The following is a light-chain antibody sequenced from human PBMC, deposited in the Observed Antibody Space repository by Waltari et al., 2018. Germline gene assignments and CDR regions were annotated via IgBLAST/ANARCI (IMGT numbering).Light chain of an antibody. V-gene: IGKV3-15*01. CDR1: QGISSD. CDR3: QQSKIWPA. J-gene: IGKJ1*01. Sequence: EIVMTQSPATLSVSPGERATLSCRASQGISSDLAWSQQQPGQAPRPLIFGASTRATGVPARFSGSGSGTEFTLTISSLQSEDFGVYYCQQSKIWPAFGQGTKVEIK. CDR2: GAS.